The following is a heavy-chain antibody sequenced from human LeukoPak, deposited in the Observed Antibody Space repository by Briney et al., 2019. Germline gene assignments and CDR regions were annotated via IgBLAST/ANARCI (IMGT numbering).Heavy chain of an antibody. J-gene: IGHJ3*02. CDR2: IIPILGIA. Sequence: ASVKVSSKASGYTFTSYGISWVRQAPGQGLEWMGRIIPILGIANYAQKFQGRVTITADKSTSTAYMELSSLRSEDTAVYYCARVNYYDSSGYPSDAFDIWGQGTMVTVSS. CDR3: ARVNYYDSSGYPSDAFDI. CDR1: GYTFTSYG. V-gene: IGHV1-69*04. D-gene: IGHD3-22*01.